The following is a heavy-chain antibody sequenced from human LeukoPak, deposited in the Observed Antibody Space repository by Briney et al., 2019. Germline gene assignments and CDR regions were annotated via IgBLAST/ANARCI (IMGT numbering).Heavy chain of an antibody. CDR3: ARRVYCGGDCYWHYFDY. J-gene: IGHJ4*02. D-gene: IGHD2-21*02. V-gene: IGHV5-51*01. Sequence: GESLKISCKGSGYSFTSYWIGWVRQMPGKGLEWMGIIYPGDYDIRYSPSFQGQVTISADKSISTAYLQWSSLKASDTVMYYCARRVYCGGDCYWHYFDYWGQGTLVTVSS. CDR2: IYPGDYDI. CDR1: GYSFTSYW.